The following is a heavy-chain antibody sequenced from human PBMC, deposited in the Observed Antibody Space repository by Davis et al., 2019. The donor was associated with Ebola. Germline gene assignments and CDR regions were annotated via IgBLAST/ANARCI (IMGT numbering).Heavy chain of an antibody. Sequence: PSETLSLTCTVSGGSISSSSYYWGWIRQPPGKGLEWIGSIYYSGSTYYNPSLKSRVTISVDTSKNQFSLKLSSVTAADTAVYYCARENDFWSGYSQLGYFQHWGQGTLVTVSS. D-gene: IGHD3-3*01. CDR1: GGSISSSSYY. J-gene: IGHJ1*01. CDR2: IYYSGST. CDR3: ARENDFWSGYSQLGYFQH. V-gene: IGHV4-39*07.